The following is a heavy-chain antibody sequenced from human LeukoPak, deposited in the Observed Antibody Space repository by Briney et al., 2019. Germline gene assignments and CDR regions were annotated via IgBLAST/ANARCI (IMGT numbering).Heavy chain of an antibody. D-gene: IGHD2-2*01. CDR3: AKVKWVGGEYQLLSGHYFEY. Sequence: GRSLRLSCAASGFIFSSYGMHWVRQAPGKGLEWVAFIRFDGSNKYYADSMKGRFTISRDNSKNTLYLQMNSLRAEDTAVYYCAKVKWVGGEYQLLSGHYFEYWGQGTLVTVSS. CDR2: IRFDGSNK. V-gene: IGHV3-30*02. CDR1: GFIFSSYG. J-gene: IGHJ4*02.